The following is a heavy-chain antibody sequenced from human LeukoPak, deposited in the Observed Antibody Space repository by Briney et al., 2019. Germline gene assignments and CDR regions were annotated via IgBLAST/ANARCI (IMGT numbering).Heavy chain of an antibody. CDR2: ISSSSSYI. J-gene: IGHJ4*02. Sequence: GGSLRLSCAASGFTFSSYSMNWVRQAPGKGLEWVSSISSSSSYIYYADSVKGRFTISRDNAKNSLYLQMNSLRAEDTAVYYXXXXXXXRGGSGEPDYWGQGTLVTVSS. CDR3: XXXXXXRGGSGEPDY. CDR1: GFTFSSYS. V-gene: IGHV3-21*01. D-gene: IGHD2-15*01.